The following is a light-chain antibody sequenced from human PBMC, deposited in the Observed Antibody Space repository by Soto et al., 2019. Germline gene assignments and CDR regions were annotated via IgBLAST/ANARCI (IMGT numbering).Light chain of an antibody. V-gene: IGLV2-23*01. Sequence: QSALTQPASVSGSPGQSITISCTGTSGDIGTYNHVSWYQQHPGKAPKLILYEGTQRPSGVSDSFSGSKSGNTASLTISGLQAEDEADYHCCSFAGSNTYVFGRGTKLTVL. CDR3: CSFAGSNTYV. CDR1: SGDIGTYNH. J-gene: IGLJ1*01. CDR2: EGT.